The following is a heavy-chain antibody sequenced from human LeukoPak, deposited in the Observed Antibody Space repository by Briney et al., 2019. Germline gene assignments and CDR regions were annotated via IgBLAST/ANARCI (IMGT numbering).Heavy chain of an antibody. CDR1: GGFISSSSYY. V-gene: IGHV4-39*07. CDR2: IYYSGST. D-gene: IGHD1-1*01. J-gene: IGHJ6*02. CDR3: AKNWRNYYYYGMDV. Sequence: SETLSLTCTVSGGFISSSSYYWGWIRQPPGKGLEWIGSIYYSGSTYYNPSLKSRVTISVDTSKNQFSLKLSSVTAADTAVYYCAKNWRNYYYYGMDVWGQGTTVTVSS.